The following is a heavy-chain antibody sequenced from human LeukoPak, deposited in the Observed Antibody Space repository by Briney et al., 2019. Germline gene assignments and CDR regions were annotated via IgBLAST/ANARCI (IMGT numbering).Heavy chain of an antibody. CDR2: ISDSGGGT. Sequence: GGSLRLSCAASGFTFSTYAMSWVRQAPGKGLQWVSSISDSGGGTYYADSVKGRFTISRDNSKSTLYLQMNRLRAGDTAVYYCAKESDSSGYYYEYFQHWGQGTLVTVSS. CDR1: GFTFSTYA. D-gene: IGHD3-22*01. V-gene: IGHV3-23*01. J-gene: IGHJ1*01. CDR3: AKESDSSGYYYEYFQH.